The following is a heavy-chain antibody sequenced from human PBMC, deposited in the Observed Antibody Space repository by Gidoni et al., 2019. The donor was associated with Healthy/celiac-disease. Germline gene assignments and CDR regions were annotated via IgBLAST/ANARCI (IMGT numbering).Heavy chain of an antibody. CDR3: WAYSQDWFDP. CDR1: GFTFSGSA. CDR2: IRSKANSYAT. D-gene: IGHD2-15*01. Sequence: EVQLVESGGGLVQPGGSLKLSCAASGFTFSGSAMHWVRQASGKGLEWVGRIRSKANSYATAYAASVKGRFTISRDDSKNTAYLQMNSLKTEDTAVYYCWAYSQDWFDPWGQGTLVTVSS. V-gene: IGHV3-73*02. J-gene: IGHJ5*02.